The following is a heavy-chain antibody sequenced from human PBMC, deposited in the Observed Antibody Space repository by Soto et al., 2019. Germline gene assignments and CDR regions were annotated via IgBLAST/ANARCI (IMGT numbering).Heavy chain of an antibody. V-gene: IGHV5-10-1*01. Sequence: SGESLKISCKGSGYSFPSYWITWVRQMPGKGLEWMGRIDPSDSYTNYSPSFQGHVTISADKSINTAYLQWSSLKASDTAMYYCASECSGGSCNFGYWGQGTLVTVSS. D-gene: IGHD2-15*01. J-gene: IGHJ4*02. CDR3: ASECSGGSCNFGY. CDR1: GYSFPSYW. CDR2: IDPSDSYT.